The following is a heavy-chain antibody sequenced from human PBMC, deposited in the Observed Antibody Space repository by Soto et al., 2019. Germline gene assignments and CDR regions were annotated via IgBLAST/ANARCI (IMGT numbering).Heavy chain of an antibody. CDR1: GYTFKNYG. V-gene: IGHV1-18*04. CDR3: VLGGLETGYYRDMDY. D-gene: IGHD3-9*01. CDR2: ISAYNGDT. J-gene: IGHJ4*02. Sequence: QDHLVQSGAEVKKPGASAKVSCKASGYTFKNYGINWVRQAPGRGLEWVAWISAYNGDTSYAQHLQGRVTVTTKTLTSTAYVELRSLRPDDTAVYFCVLGGLETGYYRDMDYWGQGTLVSVSS.